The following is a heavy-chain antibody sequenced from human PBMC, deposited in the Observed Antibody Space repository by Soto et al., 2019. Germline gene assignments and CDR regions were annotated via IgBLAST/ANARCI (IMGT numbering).Heavy chain of an antibody. CDR2: IYYSGST. CDR3: ARGYYDFWSGYYTTYYYYYMDV. Sequence: QVQLQESGPGLVKPSQTLSLTCTVSGGSISSGGYYWSWIRQHPGKGLEWIGYIYYSGSTYYNPSLKSRVTISVDTSKTQFSLKLSSVTAADTAVYYCARGYYDFWSGYYTTYYYYYMDVWGKGTTVTVSS. V-gene: IGHV4-31*03. CDR1: GGSISSGGYY. J-gene: IGHJ6*03. D-gene: IGHD3-3*01.